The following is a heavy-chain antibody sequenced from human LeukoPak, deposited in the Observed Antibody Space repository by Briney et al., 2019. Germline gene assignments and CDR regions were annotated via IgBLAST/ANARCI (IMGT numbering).Heavy chain of an antibody. CDR3: ARVQGHFGELPYRLNYYYYYMDV. D-gene: IGHD3-10*01. J-gene: IGHJ6*03. CDR2: INHSGST. V-gene: IGHV4-34*01. CDR1: GGSFSGYY. Sequence: PSETLSLTCAVYGGSFSGYYWSWIRQPPGKGLEWIGEINHSGSTNYNPSLKSRVTISVDTSKNQFSLKLSSVTAADTAVYYCARVQGHFGELPYRLNYYYYYMDVWGKGTTVTVSS.